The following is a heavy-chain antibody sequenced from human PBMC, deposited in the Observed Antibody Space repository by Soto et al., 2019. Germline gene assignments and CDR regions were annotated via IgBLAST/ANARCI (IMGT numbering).Heavy chain of an antibody. D-gene: IGHD5-12*01. V-gene: IGHV3-33*01. CDR3: ARDNRGYDSAVIDY. CDR2: IWYDGSNK. J-gene: IGHJ4*02. Sequence: QVQLVESGGGVVQPGRSLRLSCAASGFTFSSYGMHWVRQAPGKGLEWVAVIWYDGSNKYYADSVKGRFTISRVNSKNTLYLQMNSLRAEDTAVYYCARDNRGYDSAVIDYWGQGTLVTVSS. CDR1: GFTFSSYG.